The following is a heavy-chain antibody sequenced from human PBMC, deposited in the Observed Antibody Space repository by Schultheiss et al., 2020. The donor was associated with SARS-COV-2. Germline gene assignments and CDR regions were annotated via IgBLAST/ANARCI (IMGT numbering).Heavy chain of an antibody. V-gene: IGHV1-69*13. CDR2: IIPIFGTA. Sequence: SVKVSCKASGGTFSSYAISWVRQAPGQGLEWMGGIIPIFGTANYAQKFQGRVTITADESTSTAYMELSSLRSDDTAMYFCSRLLSSGDYWGQGTQVTVSS. J-gene: IGHJ4*02. CDR1: GGTFSSYA. CDR3: SRLLSSGDY. D-gene: IGHD3-10*01.